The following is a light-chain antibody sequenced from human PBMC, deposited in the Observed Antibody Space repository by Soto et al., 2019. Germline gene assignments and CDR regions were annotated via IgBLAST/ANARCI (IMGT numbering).Light chain of an antibody. CDR1: QSVSSN. CDR3: QQYNNWPPGP. J-gene: IGKJ1*01. Sequence: EIVMTQSPATLSVSPGERATLSCRASQSVSSNLAWYQQKPGQAPRLLIYGASTRATGIPARFSGSGSGTEFTLTISSLQSEDFAVYYCQQYNNWPPGPFDQGTKVEIK. CDR2: GAS. V-gene: IGKV3-15*01.